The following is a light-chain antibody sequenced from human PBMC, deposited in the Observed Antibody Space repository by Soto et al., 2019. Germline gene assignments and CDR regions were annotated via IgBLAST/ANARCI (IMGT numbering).Light chain of an antibody. J-gene: IGKJ1*01. CDR1: QSVSNDF. CDR3: QQYGSSPPRT. V-gene: IGKV3-20*01. Sequence: EIVLTQSQGILSFSPLERATLSCSASQSVSNDFLAWYQQKPGQAPRLLIYGASTRATDVPDRFSGSGSGADFTLTISRLEPEDFAVYYCQQYGSSPPRTFGQGTKVDIK. CDR2: GAS.